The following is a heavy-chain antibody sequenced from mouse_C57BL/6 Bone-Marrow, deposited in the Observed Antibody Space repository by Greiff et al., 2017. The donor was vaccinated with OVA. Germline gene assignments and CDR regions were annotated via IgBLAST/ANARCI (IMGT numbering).Heavy chain of an antibody. CDR2: INPNNGGT. Sequence: VQLQQSGPELVKPGASVKISCKASGYTFTDYYMNWVKQSHGKSLEWIGDINPNNGGTSYNQKFKGKATLTVDKSSSTAYMQLSSLTSEDSAVYYCARAERDGSHWYFDVWGTGTTVTVSS. CDR1: GYTFTDYY. J-gene: IGHJ1*03. V-gene: IGHV1-26*01. D-gene: IGHD2-3*01. CDR3: ARAERDGSHWYFDV.